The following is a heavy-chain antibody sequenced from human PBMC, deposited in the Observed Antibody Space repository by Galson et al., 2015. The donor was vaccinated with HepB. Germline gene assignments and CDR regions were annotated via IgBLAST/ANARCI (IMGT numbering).Heavy chain of an antibody. D-gene: IGHD3-22*01. CDR3: ATTRRYYYDSSGYKIPRGFDY. Sequence: SVKVSCKVSGYTLTELSMHWVRQAPGKGPEWMGGFDPEDGETIYAQKFQGRVTMTEDTSTDTAYMELSSLRSEDTAAYYCATTRRYYYDSSGYKIPRGFDYWGQGTLVTVSS. V-gene: IGHV1-24*01. J-gene: IGHJ4*02. CDR2: FDPEDGET. CDR1: GYTLTELS.